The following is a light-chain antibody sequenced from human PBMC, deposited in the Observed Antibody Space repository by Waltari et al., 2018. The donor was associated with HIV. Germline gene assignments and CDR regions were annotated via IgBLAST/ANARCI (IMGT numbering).Light chain of an antibody. Sequence: QAVVTQEPSLTVSPGGTVTLPCGSSTGAVTSGHYPYWFQQKPGQAPRTLIYDISNKPAWTPARFSGSRLGGKAALTLSGAQPEDEAEYYCLLSYSGARPVVFGGGTKLTVL. CDR3: LLSYSGARPVV. CDR1: TGAVTSGHY. V-gene: IGLV7-46*01. J-gene: IGLJ2*01. CDR2: DIS.